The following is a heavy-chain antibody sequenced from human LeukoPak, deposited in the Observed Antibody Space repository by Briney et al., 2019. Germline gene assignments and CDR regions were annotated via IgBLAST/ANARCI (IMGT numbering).Heavy chain of an antibody. CDR2: IIPIFGTA. J-gene: IGHJ4*02. Sequence: PGGSLRLSCAASGFTFSSYAISWVRQAPGQGLEWMGGIIPIFGTANYAQKFQGRVTITADESTSTAYMELSSLRSEDTAVYYCARSRLSYYDSSGQLRPPGYWGQGTLVTVSS. CDR1: GFTFSSYA. CDR3: ARSRLSYYDSSGQLRPPGY. V-gene: IGHV1-69*01. D-gene: IGHD3-22*01.